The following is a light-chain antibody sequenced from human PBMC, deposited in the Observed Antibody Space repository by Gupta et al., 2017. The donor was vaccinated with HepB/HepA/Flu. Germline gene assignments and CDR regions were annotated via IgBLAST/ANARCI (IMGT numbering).Light chain of an antibody. J-gene: IGKJ1*01. V-gene: IGKV3-20*01. CDR3: QQYGDSPWT. CDR1: QSVRSTF. Sequence: VLTQSPGTLSLSPGERATLSCRASQSVRSTFLAWYQHKPGQAPKFLMYGVSRRAAGIPDRFSGSGSGTDFTLAISRLEPEDFAVYYCQQYGDSPWTFGQGTKVEIK. CDR2: GVS.